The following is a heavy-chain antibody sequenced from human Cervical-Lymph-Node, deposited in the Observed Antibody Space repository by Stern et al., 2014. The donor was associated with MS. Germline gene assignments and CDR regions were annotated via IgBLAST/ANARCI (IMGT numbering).Heavy chain of an antibody. J-gene: IGHJ4*02. CDR3: ARSPDLYDSSGYYFD. CDR1: GGTLNNYA. CDR2: IIPFLGIA. D-gene: IGHD3-22*01. V-gene: IGHV1-69*09. Sequence: MQLVESGAEVKKPGSSVKVSCKASGGTLNNYAVSSGRQAPGQGLEWIGKIIPFLGIANYAHKFQGRVTLTAAATTSYMEVSSLRSDDTAVYYCARSPDLYDSSGYYFDWGQGTLVTVSS.